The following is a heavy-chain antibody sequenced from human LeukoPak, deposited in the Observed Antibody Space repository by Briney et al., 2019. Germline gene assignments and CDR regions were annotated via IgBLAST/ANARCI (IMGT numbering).Heavy chain of an antibody. V-gene: IGHV3-72*01. CDR3: ARLGLVRARNYLDY. CDR2: IRNKANSYTT. CDR1: GFTFSDHQ. J-gene: IGHJ4*02. D-gene: IGHD1-26*01. Sequence: PGGSLRLSCAASGFTFSDHQMDWVRQAPGKGLEWVGRIRNKANSYTTEFAASEKGRFFISRDDSRNSLYLQMNSLKTEDTAVYYCARLGLVRARNYLDYWGQGTLVTVSS.